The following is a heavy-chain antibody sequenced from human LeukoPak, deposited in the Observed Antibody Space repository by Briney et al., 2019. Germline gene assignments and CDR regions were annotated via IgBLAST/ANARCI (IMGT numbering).Heavy chain of an antibody. D-gene: IGHD5-12*01. CDR2: IYYSGST. V-gene: IGHV4-39*07. J-gene: IGHJ4*02. CDR1: AGSIRSSSFF. Sequence: RLSETLSLXCTVSAGSIRSSSFFWDWIRQPPGKGLEWIGSIYYSGSTYYNPSLKSRVTMSVDTSKNQFSPKLSSVIAADTAVYYCAREGSDSAYDYYYWGQGTLVTVSS. CDR3: AREGSDSAYDYYY.